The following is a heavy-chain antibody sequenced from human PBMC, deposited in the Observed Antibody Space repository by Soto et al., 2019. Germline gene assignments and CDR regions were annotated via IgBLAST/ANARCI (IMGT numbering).Heavy chain of an antibody. CDR2: INHSGST. V-gene: IGHV4-34*01. D-gene: IGHD1-26*01. CDR3: ARRYGGNFDY. Sequence: SETLSLTCAVYGGSFSGYYWTWIRQPPGTGLEWIGEINHSGSTNYNPSLKSRVTISVDTSKNQVSLKLSSVTTADTAVYYCARRYGGNFDYWGQGTLVTVSS. CDR1: GGSFSGYY. J-gene: IGHJ4*02.